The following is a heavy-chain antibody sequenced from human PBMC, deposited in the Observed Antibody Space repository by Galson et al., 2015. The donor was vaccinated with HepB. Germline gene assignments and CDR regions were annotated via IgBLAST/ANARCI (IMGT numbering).Heavy chain of an antibody. Sequence: PALVKPTQTLTLPCTFSGFSLSTSGVGVGWIRQPPGKALEWLALIYWNDDKRYSPSLKSRLTITKDTSKNQVVLTMTNMDPVDTATYYCALGLLRSAFDIWGQGTMVTVSS. V-gene: IGHV2-5*01. CDR3: ALGLLRSAFDI. CDR2: IYWNDDK. J-gene: IGHJ3*02. CDR1: GFSLSTSGVG. D-gene: IGHD2-15*01.